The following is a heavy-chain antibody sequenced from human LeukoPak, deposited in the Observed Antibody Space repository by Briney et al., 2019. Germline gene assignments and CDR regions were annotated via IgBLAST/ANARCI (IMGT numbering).Heavy chain of an antibody. D-gene: IGHD2-2*03. CDR1: GGAISSYC. Sequence: PSETLSLTCTVSGGAISSYCWSWIRQPPGKGLEWIGYVYYSGSTNYNPSLNSRVTISIDMSKNQFSLKLSSVTAADTAVYYCASGYCSSTSCHWEYYYGMDVWGQGTTVTVSS. V-gene: IGHV4-59*12. J-gene: IGHJ6*02. CDR2: VYYSGST. CDR3: ASGYCSSTSCHWEYYYGMDV.